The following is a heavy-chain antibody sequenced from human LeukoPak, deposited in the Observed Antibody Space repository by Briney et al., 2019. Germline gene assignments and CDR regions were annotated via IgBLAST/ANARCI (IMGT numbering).Heavy chain of an antibody. J-gene: IGHJ4*02. Sequence: PGGSLRLSCAASGFTFSGYGMHWVRQAPGKGLEWVAVISYDGSNKYYADSVKGRFTISRDNSKNTLYLQMNSLRAEDTAVYYCAKRGVDQTPDYWGQGTLVTVSS. CDR2: ISYDGSNK. CDR1: GFTFSGYG. V-gene: IGHV3-30*18. D-gene: IGHD2-8*01. CDR3: AKRGVDQTPDY.